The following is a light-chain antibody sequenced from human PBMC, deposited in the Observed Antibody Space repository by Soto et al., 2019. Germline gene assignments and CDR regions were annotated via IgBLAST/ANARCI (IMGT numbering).Light chain of an antibody. V-gene: IGLV1-51*01. J-gene: IGLJ2*01. Sequence: QSVLTQPPSVSAAPGQKVTISCSGSSSNIGNNFVSWYQHLPGTAPKLLIYDNNKRPSGIPVRFSGTKSGTSATLGITGLQTGDEAHYYCATWDSSLIAGVFGGGTKLTVL. CDR2: DNN. CDR1: SSNIGNNF. CDR3: ATWDSSLIAGV.